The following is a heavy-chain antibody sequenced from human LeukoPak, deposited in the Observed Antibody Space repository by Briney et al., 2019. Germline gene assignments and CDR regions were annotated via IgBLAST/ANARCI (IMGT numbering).Heavy chain of an antibody. CDR3: ARLSGGYSGYDSDAFDI. V-gene: IGHV3-23*01. CDR1: GFRFSSYA. J-gene: IGHJ3*02. Sequence: GGSLRLACAASGFRFSSYAMSWVRQAPGKGLEWVSAISGSGVSTYYADSVKGRFTVSRDNSKNTLYLQMNSLRAEDTAVYYCARLSGGYSGYDSDAFDIWGQGTMVTVSS. D-gene: IGHD5-12*01. CDR2: ISGSGVST.